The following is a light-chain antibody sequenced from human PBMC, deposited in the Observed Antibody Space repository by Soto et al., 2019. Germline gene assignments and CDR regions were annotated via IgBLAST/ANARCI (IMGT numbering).Light chain of an antibody. V-gene: IGLV1-36*01. CDR3: QSYDSSLSGYV. CDR2: YDD. J-gene: IGLJ1*01. CDR1: SSNIGNNA. Sequence: QSVLTQPPSVSEAPRQRVTISCSGSSSNIGNNAVNWYQQLPGKAPRLLIYYDDLRPSGVSDRFSGSKSGTSASLAISGLQSEDEADYYCQSYDSSLSGYVFGTGTKLTVL.